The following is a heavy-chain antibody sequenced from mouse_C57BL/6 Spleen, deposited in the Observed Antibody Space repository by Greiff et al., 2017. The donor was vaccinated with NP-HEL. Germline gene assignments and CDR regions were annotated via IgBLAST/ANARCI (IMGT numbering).Heavy chain of an antibody. V-gene: IGHV1-50*01. J-gene: IGHJ2*01. CDR3: ARAAAASFFDY. Sequence: QVQLQQSGAELVKPGASVKLSCKASGYTFTSYWMQWVKQRPGQGLEWIGEIDPSDSYTNYNQKFKGKATLTVDTSSSTAYMQLSSLTSEDSAVYYCARAAAASFFDYWGQGTTLTVSS. D-gene: IGHD6-1*01. CDR2: IDPSDSYT. CDR1: GYTFTSYW.